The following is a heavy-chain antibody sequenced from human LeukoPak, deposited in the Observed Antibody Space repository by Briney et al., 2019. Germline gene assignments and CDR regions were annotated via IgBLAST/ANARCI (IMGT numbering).Heavy chain of an antibody. CDR2: IYPGDSDI. CDR3: ARHPVAVAGTGYYYYMDV. D-gene: IGHD6-19*01. J-gene: IGHJ6*03. Sequence: GESLKISCKGSGYSFTSYWIGWVRQMPGKGLEWMGIIYPGDSDIRYSPSFQGQVIISADKSISTAYLQWSSLKASDTAMYYCARHPVAVAGTGYYYYMDVWGKGTTVTVSS. V-gene: IGHV5-51*01. CDR1: GYSFTSYW.